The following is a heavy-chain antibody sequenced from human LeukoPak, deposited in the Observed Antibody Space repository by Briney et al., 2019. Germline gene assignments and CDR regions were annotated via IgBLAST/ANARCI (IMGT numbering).Heavy chain of an antibody. CDR2: IRSKAYGGTT. J-gene: IGHJ4*02. V-gene: IGHV3-49*04. Sequence: GGSLRLSCAASGFTFSSYEMNWVRQAPGKGLEWVGFIRSKAYGGTTEYAASVKGRFTISRDDSKSIAYLQMNSLKTEDTAVYYCTREAYYDSSGYSYWGQGTLVTVSS. CDR3: TREAYYDSSGYSY. CDR1: GFTFSSYE. D-gene: IGHD3-22*01.